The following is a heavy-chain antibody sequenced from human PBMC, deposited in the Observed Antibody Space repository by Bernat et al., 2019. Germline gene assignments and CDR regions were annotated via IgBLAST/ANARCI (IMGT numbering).Heavy chain of an antibody. CDR3: ARALFPLSNFSDP. J-gene: IGHJ5*02. D-gene: IGHD1-1*01. Sequence: QVQLVQSGAEVKKPGASVKVSYRASGYTFIKYIIHWVRQAPGQRLEWMGWINAGSGNTKYSQNFQGRVTITRDTSASTTYMELNSLRFEDTAVYYCARALFPLSNFSDPWGQGTLVSVSS. V-gene: IGHV1-3*01. CDR2: INAGSGNT. CDR1: GYTFIKYI.